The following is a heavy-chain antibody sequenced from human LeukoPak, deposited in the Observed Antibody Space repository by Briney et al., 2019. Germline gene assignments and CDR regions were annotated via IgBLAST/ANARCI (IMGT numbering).Heavy chain of an antibody. D-gene: IGHD4-17*01. CDR3: VTVTSDY. CDR1: RFSFSNSG. Sequence: GGSLRLSCVASRFSFSNSGMSWVRQPPGKGLEWVSAMSVSGGSTYYAASVKGRFTMSRDNSKNTLYLQMNSLRAEDTAVCYCVTVTSDYWGQGTLVTVSS. CDR2: MSVSGGST. J-gene: IGHJ4*02. V-gene: IGHV3-23*01.